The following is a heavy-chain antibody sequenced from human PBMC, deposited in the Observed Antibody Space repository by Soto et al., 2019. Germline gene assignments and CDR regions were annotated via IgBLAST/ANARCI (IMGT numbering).Heavy chain of an antibody. Sequence: EVQLVESGGGLVQPGGSLRLSCAASGFTFSDHYMDWVRQAPGKGLEWVGRSRNKANSYSTEYAASVKGRFTILRDESKNSLYLQMNSLKTDDTAVYYCARFSGSYTRGLDYWGQGTLVTVSS. J-gene: IGHJ4*02. CDR1: GFTFSDHY. CDR2: SRNKANSYST. CDR3: ARFSGSYTRGLDY. D-gene: IGHD1-26*01. V-gene: IGHV3-72*01.